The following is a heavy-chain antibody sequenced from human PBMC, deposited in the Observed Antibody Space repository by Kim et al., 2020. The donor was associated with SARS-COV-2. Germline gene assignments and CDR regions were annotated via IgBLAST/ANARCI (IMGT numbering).Heavy chain of an antibody. D-gene: IGHD3-9*01. CDR2: ISSSSSTI. CDR1: GFTFSSYS. Sequence: GGSLRLSCAASGFTFSSYSMNWVHQAPGKGLEWVSYISSSSSTIYYADSVKGRFTISRDNAKNSLYLQMNSLRDEDTAVYYCARDPAAGYYDILTGYYTSGYWGQGTLVTVSS. V-gene: IGHV3-48*02. J-gene: IGHJ4*02. CDR3: ARDPAAGYYDILTGYYTSGY.